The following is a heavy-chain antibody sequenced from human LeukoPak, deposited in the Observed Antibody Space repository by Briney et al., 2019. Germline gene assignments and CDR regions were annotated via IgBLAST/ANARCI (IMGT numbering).Heavy chain of an antibody. CDR1: GFTFSSYS. CDR2: ISSSSSTI. D-gene: IGHD3-10*01. J-gene: IGHJ4*02. Sequence: GGSLRLSCAASGFTFSSYSMNWVRQAPGKGLEWVSYISSSSSTIYYADSVKGRFTISRDNAKNTLYLQMNSLRAEDTAVYYCAKQDTYYYGSGSYSFDYWGQGTLVTVSS. CDR3: AKQDTYYYGSGSYSFDY. V-gene: IGHV3-48*01.